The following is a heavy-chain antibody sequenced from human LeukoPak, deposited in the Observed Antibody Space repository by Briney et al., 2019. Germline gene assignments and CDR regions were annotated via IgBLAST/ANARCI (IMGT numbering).Heavy chain of an antibody. J-gene: IGHJ4*02. CDR2: ISPSSSYI. CDR1: GFSFSGHS. V-gene: IGHV3-21*01. Sequence: GGSLRLSCAASGFSFSGHSINWVRQAPGKGLEWVSSISPSSSYIHYADSVKGRFTFSRDNAKNSLYLQMNSLRAEDTAVYYCARGRGCSSMSCYPDYWGQGTLVTVSS. D-gene: IGHD2-2*01. CDR3: ARGRGCSSMSCYPDY.